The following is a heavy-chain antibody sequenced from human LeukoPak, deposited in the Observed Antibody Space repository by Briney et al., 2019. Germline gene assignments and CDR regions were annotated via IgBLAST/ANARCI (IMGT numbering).Heavy chain of an antibody. CDR3: AREGAGAPIGDS. Sequence: GASVSVSCKASGYTFTVYYMHWVRQAPGQGLEWVGWINPNSGGTNYAQKFQGRVTMTRDTSISTAYMELSRLRSDDTAVYYCAREGAGAPIGDSWGQGTLVTVSS. V-gene: IGHV1-2*02. D-gene: IGHD4/OR15-4a*01. CDR1: GYTFTVYY. J-gene: IGHJ4*02. CDR2: INPNSGGT.